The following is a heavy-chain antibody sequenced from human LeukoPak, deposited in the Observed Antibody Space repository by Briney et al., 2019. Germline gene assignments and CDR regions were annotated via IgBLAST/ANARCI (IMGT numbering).Heavy chain of an antibody. D-gene: IGHD3-10*01. J-gene: IGHJ5*02. CDR3: ARDRDPPSLRFDP. Sequence: SETLSLTCAVYGGSFSGYYWSWIRQPPGKGLEWIGEINHSGSTNYNPSLKSRVTISVDTSKNQFSLKLSSVTAADTAVYYCARDRDPPSLRFDPWGQGTLVTVSS. CDR1: GGSFSGYY. V-gene: IGHV4-34*01. CDR2: INHSGST.